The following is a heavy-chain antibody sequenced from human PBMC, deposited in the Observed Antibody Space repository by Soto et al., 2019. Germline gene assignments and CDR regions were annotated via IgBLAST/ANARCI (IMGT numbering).Heavy chain of an antibody. D-gene: IGHD2-15*01. Sequence: ESGGGVVQPGRSLRLSCAASGFTFSSYGMHWVRQAPGKGLEWVAVISYDGSNKYYADSVKGRFTISRDNSKNTLYLQMNSLRAEDTAVYYCAKDKRGCSGGSCYANYYYYYMDVWGKGTTVTVSS. CDR2: ISYDGSNK. CDR3: AKDKRGCSGGSCYANYYYYYMDV. V-gene: IGHV3-30*18. J-gene: IGHJ6*03. CDR1: GFTFSSYG.